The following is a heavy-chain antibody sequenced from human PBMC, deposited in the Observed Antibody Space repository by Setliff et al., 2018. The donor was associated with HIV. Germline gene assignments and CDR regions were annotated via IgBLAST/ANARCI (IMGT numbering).Heavy chain of an antibody. D-gene: IGHD2-15*01. CDR3: ARPGGYCSGGSCYSNAFDI. J-gene: IGHJ3*02. Sequence: LSLTCAVSGYSISSGYYWGWIRQPPGKGLEWIGSIYHSGSTYYNPSLKSRVTISVDTSKNQFSLKLSSVTAADTAVYYCARPGGYCSGGSCYSNAFDIWGQGTMVTVSS. CDR2: IYHSGST. CDR1: GYSISSGYY. V-gene: IGHV4-38-2*01.